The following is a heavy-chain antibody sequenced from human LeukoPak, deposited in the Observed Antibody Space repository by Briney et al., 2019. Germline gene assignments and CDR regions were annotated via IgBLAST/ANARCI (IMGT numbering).Heavy chain of an antibody. Sequence: SETLSLTCTVSGYSISSNFYWGWIRQSPAKGLEWIGSIYHSGSTYYNPSLKNRVAMSVDTSTNQFSLKLSSVTASDTAMYYCARDVHIYGNAFGVWGQGTMVTVSS. CDR3: ARDVHIYGNAFGV. J-gene: IGHJ3*01. D-gene: IGHD1-1*01. CDR1: GYSISSNFY. V-gene: IGHV4-38-2*02. CDR2: IYHSGST.